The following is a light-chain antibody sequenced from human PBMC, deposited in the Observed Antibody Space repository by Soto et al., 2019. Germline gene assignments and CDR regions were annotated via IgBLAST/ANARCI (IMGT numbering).Light chain of an antibody. Sequence: ETVLTQSPGTLSLSPGERATLSCRASQSISSGYFAWYQQRPGQAPRLLISGASNRATGIPDRFSGSGSGTDFSLTISSLEPEAFAVYYCQHYGGSPLVTFGGGTKVEIK. CDR2: GAS. V-gene: IGKV3-20*01. CDR3: QHYGGSPLVT. CDR1: QSISSGY. J-gene: IGKJ4*01.